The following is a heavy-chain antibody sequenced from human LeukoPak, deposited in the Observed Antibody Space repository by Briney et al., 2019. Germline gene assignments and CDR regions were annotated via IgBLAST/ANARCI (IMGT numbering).Heavy chain of an antibody. CDR1: GGSISSYY. D-gene: IGHD2-21*02. Sequence: SETLSLTCTVSGGSISSYYWSWIRQPAGKGLEWIGRIYTSGSTNYNPSLKSRVTMSVDTSKNQFSLKLSSVTAADTAVYYCARDNVVVTAIPFDYWGQGTLVTDSS. CDR2: IYTSGST. V-gene: IGHV4-4*07. CDR3: ARDNVVVTAIPFDY. J-gene: IGHJ4*02.